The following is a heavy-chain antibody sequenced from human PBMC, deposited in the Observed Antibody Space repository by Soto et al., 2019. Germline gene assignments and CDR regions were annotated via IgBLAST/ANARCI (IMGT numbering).Heavy chain of an antibody. D-gene: IGHD4-17*01. CDR3: AKDLVTVTTYFDY. CDR2: ISYDGSNK. CDR1: GFTFSSYG. J-gene: IGHJ4*02. Sequence: PGGSLRLSCAASGFTFSSYGMHWVRQAPGKGLEWVAVISYDGSNKYYADSVKGRFTISRDNSKNTLYLQMNSLRAEDTAVYYCAKDLVTVTTYFDYWGQGTLVTVSS. V-gene: IGHV3-30*18.